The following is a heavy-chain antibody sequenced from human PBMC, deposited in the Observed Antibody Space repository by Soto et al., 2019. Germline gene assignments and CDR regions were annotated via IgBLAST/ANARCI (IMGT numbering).Heavy chain of an antibody. D-gene: IGHD4-17*01. CDR1: GGSISSSSYY. CDR3: ARTILIYHDYGDYVDYFDY. CDR2: IYYSGST. J-gene: IGHJ4*02. V-gene: IGHV4-39*01. Sequence: SETLSLTCTVSGGSISSSSYYWGWIRQPPGKGLEWIGSIYYSGSTYYNPSLKSRVTISVDTSKNQFSLKLSSVTAADTAVYYCARTILIYHDYGDYVDYFDYWGQGTLVTVSS.